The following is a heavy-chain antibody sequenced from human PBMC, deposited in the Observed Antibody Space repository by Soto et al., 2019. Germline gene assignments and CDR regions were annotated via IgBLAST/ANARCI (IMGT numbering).Heavy chain of an antibody. D-gene: IGHD3-22*01. CDR1: GFPFSSYG. J-gene: IGHJ4*02. Sequence: RLSCAWSGFPFSSYGMHWVRQAPGKGLEWVAVIWYDGSNKYYADSVKGRFTISRDNSKNTLYLQMNSLRAEDTAVYYCARDYYDSSGSLASSFGYWGQGTLVTVSS. CDR3: ARDYYDSSGSLASSFGY. V-gene: IGHV3-33*01. CDR2: IWYDGSNK.